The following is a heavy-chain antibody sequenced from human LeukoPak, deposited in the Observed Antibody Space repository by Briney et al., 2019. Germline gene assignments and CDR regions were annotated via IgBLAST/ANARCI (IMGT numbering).Heavy chain of an antibody. J-gene: IGHJ4*02. D-gene: IGHD1-26*01. CDR1: GFTFSSYA. V-gene: IGHV3-30-3*01. CDR2: ISYDGSNK. CDR3: ASGPIVGATGYFDY. Sequence: EGSLRLSCAASGFTFSSYAMHWVRQAPGTGLEWVAVISYDGSNKCYADSVKGRFTISRDNSKNTLYLQMNSLRAEDTAVYYCASGPIVGATGYFDYWGQGTLVTVSS.